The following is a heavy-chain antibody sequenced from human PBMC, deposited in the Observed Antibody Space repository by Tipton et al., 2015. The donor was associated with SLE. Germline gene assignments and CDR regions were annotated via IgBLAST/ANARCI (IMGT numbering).Heavy chain of an antibody. CDR1: GGSISSDDYY. CDR2: TSKSGTA. Sequence: TLSLTCTVSGGSISSDDYYWTWIRQHPGKGLEWIGYTSKSGTAYYTPSLKSRVTISVDTSKNQFSLKLTSVTAADTAVYYCARGGVGGYEYFDFWGQGTLVTVSS. J-gene: IGHJ4*02. V-gene: IGHV4-31*03. D-gene: IGHD5-12*01. CDR3: ARGGVGGYEYFDF.